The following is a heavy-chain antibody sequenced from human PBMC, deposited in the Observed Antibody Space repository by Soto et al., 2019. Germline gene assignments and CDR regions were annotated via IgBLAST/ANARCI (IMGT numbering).Heavy chain of an antibody. D-gene: IGHD6-19*01. CDR3: AKERDSSWDV. V-gene: IGHV3-30*18. CDR1: GFTFSSYG. Sequence: QVQLVESGGGVVQPGRSLRLSCAASGFTFSSYGMHWVRQAPGKGLEWVAVISYDGSNKYYADSVKGRFTISRDKSKNTLYLQMNSLRAEDTAVYYCAKERDSSWDVWGQGTTVTVSS. J-gene: IGHJ6*02. CDR2: ISYDGSNK.